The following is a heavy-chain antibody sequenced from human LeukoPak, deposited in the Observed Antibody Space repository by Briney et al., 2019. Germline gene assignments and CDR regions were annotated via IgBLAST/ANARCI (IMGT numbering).Heavy chain of an antibody. CDR3: ASSTMIVVVIGY. CDR1: GYTFTGYY. D-gene: IGHD3-22*01. CDR2: INPNSGGA. Sequence: ASVKVSCKASGYTFTGYYMHWVRQAPGQGLEWMGWINPNSGGANYAQKFQGRVTMTRDTSISTAYMELSRLRSDDTAVYYCASSTMIVVVIGYWGQGTLVTVSS. J-gene: IGHJ4*02. V-gene: IGHV1-2*02.